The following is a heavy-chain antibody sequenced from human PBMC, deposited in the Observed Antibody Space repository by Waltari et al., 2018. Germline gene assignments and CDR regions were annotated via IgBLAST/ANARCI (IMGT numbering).Heavy chain of an antibody. CDR3: ARKERSQGWFDP. CDR2: IIPIVGTA. D-gene: IGHD3-10*01. V-gene: IGHV1-69*04. Sequence: QVQLVQSGAEVKKPGSSVKVSCKASGGTFSSYAISWVRQAPGQGLEWMGRIIPIVGTANYAQKLQGRVTSTADKSTSTAYMELSSLRSEDTAVYYWARKERSQGWFDPWGQGTLVTVSS. J-gene: IGHJ5*02. CDR1: GGTFSSYA.